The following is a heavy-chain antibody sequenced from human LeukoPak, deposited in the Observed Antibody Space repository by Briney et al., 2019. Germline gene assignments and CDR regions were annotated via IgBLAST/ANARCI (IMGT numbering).Heavy chain of an antibody. J-gene: IGHJ3*02. CDR3: ARVRGITMVRGVIIFADAFDI. CDR2: IYTSGST. CDR1: GGSISSYY. D-gene: IGHD3-10*01. Sequence: PSETLSLTCTVSGGSISSYYWSWIRQPAGKGLEWIGRIYTSGSTNYNPSLKSRVTMPVDTSKNQFSLKLSSVTAADTAVYYCARVRGITMVRGVIIFADAFDIWGQGTMVTVSS. V-gene: IGHV4-4*07.